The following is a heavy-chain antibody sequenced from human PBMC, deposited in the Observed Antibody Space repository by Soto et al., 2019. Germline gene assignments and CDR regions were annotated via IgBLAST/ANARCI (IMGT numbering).Heavy chain of an antibody. Sequence: QITLKESGTTRVKPTQTLTLTCTFSGFSLTTSGVGVGWIRQPPGKALEWLALIYWDDDKRYSPSLKPRLSNTKDTSKSQVVLRLTNMDPVDTATYYCALRLWRGYKAWFDPWGQGTLVTVSS. CDR3: ALRLWRGYKAWFDP. V-gene: IGHV2-5*02. J-gene: IGHJ5*02. CDR2: IYWDDDK. D-gene: IGHD3-3*01. CDR1: GFSLTTSGVG.